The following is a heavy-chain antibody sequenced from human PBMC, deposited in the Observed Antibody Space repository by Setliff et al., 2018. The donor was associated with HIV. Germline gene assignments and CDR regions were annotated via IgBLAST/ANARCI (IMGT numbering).Heavy chain of an antibody. J-gene: IGHJ4*02. V-gene: IGHV3-49*04. CDR1: GFTFGDYA. Sequence: GGSLRLSCKASGFTFGDYAMSWVRQAPGKGLEWIGFIRSKTYGGTTEYAASVKGRFTISRDESKSIAYLQMNNLKTEDTAVYYCTRVRMITFGGLIPPALDYWGQGTLVTVSS. D-gene: IGHD3-16*02. CDR3: TRVRMITFGGLIPPALDY. CDR2: IRSKTYGGTT.